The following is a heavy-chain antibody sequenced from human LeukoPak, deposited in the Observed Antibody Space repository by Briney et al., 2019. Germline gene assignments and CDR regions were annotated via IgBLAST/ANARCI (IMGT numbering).Heavy chain of an antibody. CDR1: GGSFSGYY. Sequence: SETLSLTCAVYGGSFSGYYWRWIRQPPGKGLEWIGEINHSGSTSYNPSLKSRVTMSVDTSKNQFSLKLSSVTAADTAVYYCARGFMITFGGVIVDYWGQGTLVTVSS. CDR2: INHSGST. D-gene: IGHD3-16*02. V-gene: IGHV4-34*01. CDR3: ARGFMITFGGVIVDY. J-gene: IGHJ4*02.